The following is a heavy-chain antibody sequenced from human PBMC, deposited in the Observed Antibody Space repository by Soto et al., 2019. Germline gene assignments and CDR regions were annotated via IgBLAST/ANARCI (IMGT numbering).Heavy chain of an antibody. CDR1: CGSISSGGYY. CDR3: ARAPWFGEERRGLGLDY. D-gene: IGHD3-10*01. CDR2: IYYSGST. V-gene: IGHV4-31*03. J-gene: IGHJ4*02. Sequence: QVQLQESGPGLVKPSQTLSLTCTVSCGSISSGGYYWSWIRQHPGKGLEWIGYIYYSGSTSYNPSLKSRVTISVGTSKNQFSLKLSSVTAADTAVYYCARAPWFGEERRGLGLDYWGQGTLVTVSS.